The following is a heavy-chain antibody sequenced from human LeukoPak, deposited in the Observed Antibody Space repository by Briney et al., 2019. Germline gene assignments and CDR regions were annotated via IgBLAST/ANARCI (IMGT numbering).Heavy chain of an antibody. CDR3: ARLGALRFGGWFDL. D-gene: IGHD3-10*01. Sequence: SETLSLTCTVSGGSISSYYWSWIRQPPGKGLEWIGYIYYSGSTNYNPSLKSRVTISVDTSKNQFSLKLSSVTAADTAVYYCARLGALRFGGWFDLWGQGTLVTVSS. CDR1: GGSISSYY. CDR2: IYYSGST. J-gene: IGHJ5*02. V-gene: IGHV4-59*01.